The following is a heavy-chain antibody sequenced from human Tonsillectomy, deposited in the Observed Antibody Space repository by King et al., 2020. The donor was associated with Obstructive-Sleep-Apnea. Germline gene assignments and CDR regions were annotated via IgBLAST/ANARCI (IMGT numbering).Heavy chain of an antibody. D-gene: IGHD3-10*01. CDR1: GYTFTDSF. Sequence: QLVQSGAVLKKPGASVKVSCKTSGYTFTDSFIHWVRQAPGQGLEWMGRINPTSGGTNYEQKFQGRVTMTRDTSIATAYMEVSSLTLDDTVVYYCARGGWTTYSGSGTPYYFDHLGQGTLVTVSS. CDR2: INPTSGGT. V-gene: IGHV1-2*05. CDR3: ARGGWTTYSGSGTPYYFDH. J-gene: IGHJ4*02.